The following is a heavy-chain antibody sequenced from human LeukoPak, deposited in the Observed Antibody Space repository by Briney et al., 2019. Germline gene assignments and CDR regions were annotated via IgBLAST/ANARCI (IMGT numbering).Heavy chain of an antibody. Sequence: ASVKVSCKASGYTFTSYYMHWVRQAPGQGLEWMGIINPSGGSTSYAQKFQGRVTMTRDTSTSTVYMELSSLRSEDTAVYYCARAERPTYYYDSSGPPSGYWGQGTLVTVSS. CDR2: INPSGGST. D-gene: IGHD3-22*01. J-gene: IGHJ4*02. V-gene: IGHV1-46*01. CDR1: GYTFTSYY. CDR3: ARAERPTYYYDSSGPPSGY.